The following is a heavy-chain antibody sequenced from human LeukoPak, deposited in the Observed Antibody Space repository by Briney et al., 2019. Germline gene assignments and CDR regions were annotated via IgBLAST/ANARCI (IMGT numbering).Heavy chain of an antibody. Sequence: GGSLRLSCAASGFTLSSYWMHWVRQAPGKGLEYVSAISENGGRTYYANSVKGRFTNSRDNSKNTLYLQMDSMRAEDMAVYYCARDRVGGWAFDIWGQGTMVTVSS. V-gene: IGHV3-64*01. D-gene: IGHD3-16*01. J-gene: IGHJ3*02. CDR3: ARDRVGGWAFDI. CDR1: GFTLSSYW. CDR2: ISENGGRT.